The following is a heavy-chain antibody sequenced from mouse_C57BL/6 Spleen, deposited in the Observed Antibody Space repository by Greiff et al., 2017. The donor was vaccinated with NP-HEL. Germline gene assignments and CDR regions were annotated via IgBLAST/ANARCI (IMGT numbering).Heavy chain of an antibody. D-gene: IGHD1-1*01. J-gene: IGHJ3*01. Sequence: DVKLQESGPGLVKPSQSLSLTCSVTGYSITSGYYWNWIRQFPGNKLEWMGYISYDGSNNYNPSLKNRISITRDTSKNQFFLKLNSVTTEDTATYYCARGYYYGSSYEFAYWGQGTLVTVSA. CDR3: ARGYYYGSSYEFAY. V-gene: IGHV3-6*01. CDR1: GYSITSGYY. CDR2: ISYDGSN.